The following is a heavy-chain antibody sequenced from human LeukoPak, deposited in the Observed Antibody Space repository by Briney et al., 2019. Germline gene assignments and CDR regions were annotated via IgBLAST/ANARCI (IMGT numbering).Heavy chain of an antibody. CDR3: ARTTHGGRKGNRFDP. Sequence: PSQTLSLTCAVSGGSITSGGYSWTWIRQPPGEGLEWIGYIYHSGTTYYSPSLKSRVTISVDRSKKQFSLKLTSVTAADTEVYYCARTTHGGRKGNRFDPWGQGTLVTVSS. CDR2: IYHSGTT. D-gene: IGHD4-23*01. CDR1: GGSITSGGYS. J-gene: IGHJ5*02. V-gene: IGHV4-30-2*01.